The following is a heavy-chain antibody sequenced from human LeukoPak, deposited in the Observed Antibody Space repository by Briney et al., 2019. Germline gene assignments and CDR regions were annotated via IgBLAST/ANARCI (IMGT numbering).Heavy chain of an antibody. CDR3: AKGLIYHDSSGYYPPPFDY. D-gene: IGHD3-22*01. CDR1: GFTFSSYA. CDR2: ISGSGGST. J-gene: IGHJ4*02. Sequence: QTGGSLRLSCAASGFTFSSYAMSWVRQAPGKGLEWVSAISGSGGSTYYADSVKGRFTISRDNSKNTLYLQMNSLRAEDTAVYYCAKGLIYHDSSGYYPPPFDYWGQGTLSPSPQ. V-gene: IGHV3-23*01.